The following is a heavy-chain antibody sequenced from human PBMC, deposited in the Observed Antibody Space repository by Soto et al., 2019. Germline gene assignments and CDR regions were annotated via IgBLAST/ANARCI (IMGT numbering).Heavy chain of an antibody. J-gene: IGHJ4*02. Sequence: ASVKVSCKASGYTFTSYDINWVRQATGQGLEWMGWMNPNSGNTGYAQKFQGRVTMTRNNSISTAYMELSSLRSEDTAVYYCARGGSGYYGTPCDYWGQGTLVTVSS. D-gene: IGHD3-3*01. V-gene: IGHV1-8*01. CDR1: GYTFTSYD. CDR3: ARGGSGYYGTPCDY. CDR2: MNPNSGNT.